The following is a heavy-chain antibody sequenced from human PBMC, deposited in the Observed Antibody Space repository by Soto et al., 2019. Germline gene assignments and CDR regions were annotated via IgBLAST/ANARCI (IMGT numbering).Heavy chain of an antibody. D-gene: IGHD6-6*01. J-gene: IGHJ4*02. CDR1: GGSFSGYY. V-gene: IGHV4-34*01. Sequence: PSETLSLTCAVYGGSFSGYYWSWIRQPPGKGLEWIGEINHSGSTNYNPSLKSRVTISVDTSKNQFSLKLSSVTAADTAVYYCARRNYQSIAPYYFDYWGQGTLVTVSS. CDR3: ARRNYQSIAPYYFDY. CDR2: INHSGST.